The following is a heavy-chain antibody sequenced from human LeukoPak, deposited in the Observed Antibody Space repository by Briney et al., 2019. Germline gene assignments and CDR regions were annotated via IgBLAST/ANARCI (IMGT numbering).Heavy chain of an antibody. CDR1: GASITGHY. CDR3: ARHLGGGIYFDY. D-gene: IGHD3-16*01. J-gene: IGHJ4*02. CDR2: IYYSGTT. V-gene: IGHV4-59*08. Sequence: SETLSLTCTVSGASITGHYWSWIRQPPGKGLEWIGFIYYSGTTNYNPSHKSRVTISVDTSKNQFSLTLSSVTAADTAVYYCARHLGGGIYFDYWGQGTLVTVSS.